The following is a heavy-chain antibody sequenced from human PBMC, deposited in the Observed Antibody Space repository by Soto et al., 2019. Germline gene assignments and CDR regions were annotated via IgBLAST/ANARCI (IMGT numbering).Heavy chain of an antibody. V-gene: IGHV1-46*01. CDR3: ARSAPYDY. CDR1: GYTFTNYY. Sequence: QVQLMQSGAEVKKPGASVRVSCKATGYTFTNYYVHWVRQAPGQGLEWMGFINPYGGSTTSAQKFQGRFTATTDASTRTVYMQLSSLRSEDTAVFYCARSAPYDYWGQGTLVTVSS. J-gene: IGHJ4*02. CDR2: INPYGGST.